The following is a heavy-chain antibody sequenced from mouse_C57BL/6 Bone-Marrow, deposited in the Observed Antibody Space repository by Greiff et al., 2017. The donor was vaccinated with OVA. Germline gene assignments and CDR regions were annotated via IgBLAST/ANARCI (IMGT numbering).Heavy chain of an antibody. V-gene: IGHV5-6*02. CDR1: GFTFSSYG. CDR2: ISSGGSYT. D-gene: IGHD1-1*01. Sequence: DVKLVESGGDLVKPGGSLKLSCAASGFTFSSYGMSWVRQTPDKRLEWVATISSGGSYTYYPDSVKGRFTISRDNAKNTLYLQMSSLKSEDTAMYYCARHYYGSSLGFAYWGQGTLVTVSA. J-gene: IGHJ3*01. CDR3: ARHYYGSSLGFAY.